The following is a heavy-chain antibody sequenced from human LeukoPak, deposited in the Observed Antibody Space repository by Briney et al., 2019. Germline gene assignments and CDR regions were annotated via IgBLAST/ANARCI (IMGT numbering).Heavy chain of an antibody. CDR2: ISSGSTI. D-gene: IGHD3-10*01. CDR3: ARDTPGVRGLFDY. J-gene: IGHJ4*02. Sequence: GGSLRLSCAASGFTFSSYEMKWVRQAPGKGLEWVSYISSGSTIYYADSVKGRFTISRDNAKNSLYLQMNSLRAEDTAVYYCARDTPGVRGLFDYWGQGTLVTVSS. V-gene: IGHV3-48*03. CDR1: GFTFSSYE.